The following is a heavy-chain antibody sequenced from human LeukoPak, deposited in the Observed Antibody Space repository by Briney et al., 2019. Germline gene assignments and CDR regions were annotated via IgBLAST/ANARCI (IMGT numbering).Heavy chain of an antibody. CDR3: SRDISANGVC. CDR2: INYDGSGT. D-gene: IGHD2-8*01. J-gene: IGHJ4*02. CDR1: GLTFTILL. Sequence: GGSLTLSRAPSGLTFTILLKNGVRQAPGKRRVWVSRINYDGSGTYYADSVKGRFTIYRDHAKNALYLQMDSLRGEVTAVYYCSRDISANGVCWGQG. V-gene: IGHV3-74*01.